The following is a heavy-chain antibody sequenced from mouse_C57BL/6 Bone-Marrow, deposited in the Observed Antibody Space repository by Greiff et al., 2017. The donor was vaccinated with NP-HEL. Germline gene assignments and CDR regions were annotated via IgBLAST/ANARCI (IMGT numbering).Heavy chain of an antibody. J-gene: IGHJ4*01. Sequence: QVQLQQPGAELVKPGASVKMSCKASGYTFTSYWITWVKQRPGQGLEWIGDIYPGSGSTNYNEKFKSKATLTVDTSSSTAYMQLSSLTSADSAVYYCARGDYYGSSFYAMDYWGQGTSVTVSS. V-gene: IGHV1-55*01. CDR1: GYTFTSYW. CDR2: IYPGSGST. CDR3: ARGDYYGSSFYAMDY. D-gene: IGHD1-1*01.